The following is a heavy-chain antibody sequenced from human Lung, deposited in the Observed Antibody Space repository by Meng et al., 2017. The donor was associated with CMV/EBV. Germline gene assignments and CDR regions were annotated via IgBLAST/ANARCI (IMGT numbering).Heavy chain of an antibody. V-gene: IGHV3-7*01. Sequence: GGSLRLXCVASGFTFNTYWMSWVRQAPGKGLEWVANIKQDGSEKYYVGSVKGRFTISRDNAKNSLYLQMNSLRAEDTAVYYCARDPRVKSYVVVPAASAYWGPGTXVNVSS. CDR1: GFTFNTYW. D-gene: IGHD2-2*01. CDR2: IKQDGSEK. J-gene: IGHJ4*02. CDR3: ARDPRVKSYVVVPAASAY.